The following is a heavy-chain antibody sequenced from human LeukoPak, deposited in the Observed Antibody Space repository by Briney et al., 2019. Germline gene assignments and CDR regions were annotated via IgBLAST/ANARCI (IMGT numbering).Heavy chain of an antibody. D-gene: IGHD6-19*01. J-gene: IGHJ5*02. CDR2: IYYSGST. CDR1: GGSISSYY. V-gene: IGHV4-59*01. CDR3: ARAAVPVAGTGWFDP. Sequence: SETLSLTCTVSGGSISSYYWSWIRQPPGKGLEWIGYIYYSGSTNYNPSLRSRVTISVDTSKNQFSLKLSSVTAADTAVYYCARAAVPVAGTGWFDPWGQGTLVTVSS.